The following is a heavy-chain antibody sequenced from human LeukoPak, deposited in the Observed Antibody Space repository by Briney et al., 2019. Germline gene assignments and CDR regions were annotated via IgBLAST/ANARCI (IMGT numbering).Heavy chain of an antibody. CDR1: GATIETYY. D-gene: IGHD6-19*01. Sequence: SETLSLTCAVSGATIETYYWSWIRQPAGKGLEWIGRIYTSGSTNYNSSLKSRVTMSVDPSKNEFSLKLSSVTAADTAVYYCARDRSSGLEDCFDFWGQGTLVTVSS. CDR2: IYTSGST. CDR3: ARDRSSGLEDCFDF. J-gene: IGHJ4*02. V-gene: IGHV4-4*07.